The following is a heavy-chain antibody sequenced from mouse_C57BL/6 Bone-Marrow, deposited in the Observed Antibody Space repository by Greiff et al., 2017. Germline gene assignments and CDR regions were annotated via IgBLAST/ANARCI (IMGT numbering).Heavy chain of an antibody. CDR1: GYTFTNYW. CDR2: IYPSDSET. D-gene: IGHD1-1*01. V-gene: IGHV1-61*01. CDR3: ARNYGSSYGFAY. J-gene: IGHJ3*01. Sequence: QVQLQQPGAELVRPGSSVKLSCKASGYTFTNYWMDWVKQRPGQGLEWIGNIYPSDSETHYNQKFKDKATLTVDKSSSTAYMQLSSLTSEDSAVYYCARNYGSSYGFAYWGQGTLVTVSA.